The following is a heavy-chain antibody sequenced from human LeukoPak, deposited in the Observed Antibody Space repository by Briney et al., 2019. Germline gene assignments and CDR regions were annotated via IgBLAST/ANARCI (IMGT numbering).Heavy chain of an antibody. D-gene: IGHD5/OR15-5a*01. V-gene: IGHV4-38-2*02. CDR1: GYSISSGYY. J-gene: IGHJ5*02. CDR3: AQGGLSMFDP. CDR2: IYHSGST. Sequence: SETLSLTCTVSGYSISSGYYWGWIRQPPGKGLEWIGSIYHSGSTNYNPSLKSRVTISVDTSKNQFSLKLSSVTAADTAVYYCAQGGLSMFDPWGQGTLVTVSS.